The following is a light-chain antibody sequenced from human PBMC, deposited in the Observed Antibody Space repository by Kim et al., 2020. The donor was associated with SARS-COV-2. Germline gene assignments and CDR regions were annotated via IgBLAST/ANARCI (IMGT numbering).Light chain of an antibody. CDR1: VVAKYY. CDR2: KDT. V-gene: IGLV3-27*01. CDR3: YSAADNNLGV. Sequence: YELTQPSSVSVSPGQTARITCSGDVVAKYYVRWFQQKPSQAPALVIYKDTERPSAIPERFSGSSSGSTVTLTISGGQVEDEADYYCYSAADNNLGVFGGGTKLTVL. J-gene: IGLJ2*01.